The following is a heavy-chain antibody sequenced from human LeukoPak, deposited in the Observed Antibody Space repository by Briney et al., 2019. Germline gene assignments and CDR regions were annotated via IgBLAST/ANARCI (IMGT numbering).Heavy chain of an antibody. J-gene: IGHJ3*02. Sequence: SETLSLTCTVSGGSISSYYWSWIRQPPGKGLEWIGYIYYSGSTNYNPSLKSRVAISVDTSKNQFSLKLSSVTAADTAVYYCARADGYCGGGSCYPRAFDIWGQGTMVTVSS. CDR2: IYYSGST. V-gene: IGHV4-59*01. D-gene: IGHD2-15*01. CDR3: ARADGYCGGGSCYPRAFDI. CDR1: GGSISSYY.